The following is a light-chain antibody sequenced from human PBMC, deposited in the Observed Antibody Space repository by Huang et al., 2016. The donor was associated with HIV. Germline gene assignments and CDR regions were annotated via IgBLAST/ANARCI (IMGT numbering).Light chain of an antibody. CDR1: QDISNY. CDR2: DAS. Sequence: DIQMTQSPSSLSASVGDRVTITCQASQDISNYLNWYQQRPGKAPKHLIYDASNLDTGGPSRFSGSESGTEFTLTISKVQPEDAATYYCQQYDNVPYTFGQGTKLEIK. V-gene: IGKV1-33*01. J-gene: IGKJ2*01. CDR3: QQYDNVPYT.